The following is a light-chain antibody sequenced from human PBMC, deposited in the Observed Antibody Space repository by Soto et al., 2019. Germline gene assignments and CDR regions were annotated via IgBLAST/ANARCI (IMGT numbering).Light chain of an antibody. Sequence: QSALTQPASVSGSPGQSITISCTGTSIDVGAYKYVSWYQHHPGKAPKLMIFEVNNRPSGISNRFSGSKSGNTASLTISGLQAEDEADYYCLSFVNIGTYVFGTGTKLTVL. V-gene: IGLV2-14*01. J-gene: IGLJ1*01. CDR3: LSFVNIGTYV. CDR2: EVN. CDR1: SIDVGAYKY.